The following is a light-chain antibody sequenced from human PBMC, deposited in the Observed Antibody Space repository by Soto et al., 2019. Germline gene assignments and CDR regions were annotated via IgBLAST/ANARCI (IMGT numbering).Light chain of an antibody. V-gene: IGLV6-57*01. CDR2: EDN. CDR1: SGSIASNY. CDR3: QSYDSDNQV. J-gene: IGLJ3*02. Sequence: NFMLTQPHSVSESPGKTVTISCTRSSGSIASNYVQWYQQRPGSSPTTVIYEDNQRPSGVPDRFSGSIDSSSNSASLTISGLTTEDEADYSCQSYDSDNQVFGGGTKLTVL.